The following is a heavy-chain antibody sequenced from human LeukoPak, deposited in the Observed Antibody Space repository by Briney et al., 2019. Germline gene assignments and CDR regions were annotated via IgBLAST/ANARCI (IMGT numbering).Heavy chain of an antibody. J-gene: IGHJ5*02. CDR3: AKDLTYNDGRWEFDV. D-gene: IGHD5-24*01. CDR1: GFSLSSYA. CDR2: IGAGGTDT. V-gene: IGHV3-23*01. Sequence: PGGSLRLSCAAYGFSLSSYATTWVRQAPGKGLEWVSGIGAGGTDTYYADAVKGRFTISKDKSKNVLYLQMNSLRAEDTAVYHCAKDLTYNDGRWEFDVWGQGTLVTVSS.